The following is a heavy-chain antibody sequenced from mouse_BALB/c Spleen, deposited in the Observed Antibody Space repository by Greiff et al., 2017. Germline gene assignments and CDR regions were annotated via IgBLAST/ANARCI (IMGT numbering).Heavy chain of an antibody. CDR1: GFTFSSYT. CDR2: IRSKANNHAT. J-gene: IGHJ4*01. Sequence: EVKLVESGGGLVKPGGSLKLSCAASGFTFSSYTMSWVRQTPEKRLEWVAEIRSKANNHATYYAESVKGRFTISRDDSKSSVYLQMNSLRAEDTGIYYCTRIGPPYYAMDYWGQGTSVTVSS. V-gene: IGHV6-6*01. CDR3: TRIGPPYYAMDY.